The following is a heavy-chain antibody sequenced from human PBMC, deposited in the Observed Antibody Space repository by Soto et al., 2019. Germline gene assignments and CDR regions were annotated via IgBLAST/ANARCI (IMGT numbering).Heavy chain of an antibody. V-gene: IGHV4-34*01. CDR3: ARCSGWYFDY. J-gene: IGHJ4*02. D-gene: IGHD6-19*01. CDR1: GGSFSGYY. CDR2: INHSGST. Sequence: SETLSLTCAVYGGSFSGYYWSWIRQPPGKGLEWIGEINHSGSTNYNPSLKSRVTISVDTSKNQFSLKLSSVAAADTAVYYCARCSGWYFDYWGQGTLVTVSS.